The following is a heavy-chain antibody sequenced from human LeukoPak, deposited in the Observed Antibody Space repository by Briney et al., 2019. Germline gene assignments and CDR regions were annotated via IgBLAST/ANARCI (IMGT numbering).Heavy chain of an antibody. D-gene: IGHD3-10*01. V-gene: IGHV3-30*18. CDR1: GFTLSTFG. CDR3: AKDLYYYGSGSYVGD. Sequence: GKSLRLSCAASGFTLSTFGVHWVRQAPGKGLEWVAVTSYDGNDTYYADPVRGRFTVSRDNSKNTLYLQVNSLRAEDTAVYYCAKDLYYYGSGSYVGDWGQGTLVTVSS. J-gene: IGHJ4*02. CDR2: TSYDGNDT.